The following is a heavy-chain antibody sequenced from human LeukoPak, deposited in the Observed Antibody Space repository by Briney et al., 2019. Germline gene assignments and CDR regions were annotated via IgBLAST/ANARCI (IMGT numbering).Heavy chain of an antibody. Sequence: SVKVSCKASGGTFSSYAISWVRQAPRQGLEWMGGIIPIFGTANYAQKFQGRVTITADESTSTAYMELSSLRSEDTAVYYCASRDHYYGSGSYLGVDYWGQGTLVTVSS. CDR3: ASRDHYYGSGSYLGVDY. CDR2: IIPIFGTA. V-gene: IGHV1-69*01. J-gene: IGHJ4*02. CDR1: GGTFSSYA. D-gene: IGHD3-10*01.